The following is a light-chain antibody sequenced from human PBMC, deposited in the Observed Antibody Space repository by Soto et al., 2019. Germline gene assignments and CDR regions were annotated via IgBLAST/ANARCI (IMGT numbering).Light chain of an antibody. J-gene: IGLJ2*01. CDR3: SSYSSISTLVV. CDR2: EVS. V-gene: IGLV2-14*01. CDR1: SRDVGGYKF. Sequence: QSALTQPASVSGSPGQSITISCTGTSRDVGGYKFVSWYQQEPGKAPKLMIYEVSNRPSGVSNRFSGSKSGNTASLTISGLQVEDEADYYCSSYSSISTLVVFGGGTKVTVL.